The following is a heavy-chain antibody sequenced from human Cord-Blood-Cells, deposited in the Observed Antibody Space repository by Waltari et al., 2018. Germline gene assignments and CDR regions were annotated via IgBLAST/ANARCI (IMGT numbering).Heavy chain of an antibody. Sequence: QVQLVQSGAEVKKPGASVKVSCKASGYTFTGYYMHWVRQAPGQGLEWMGWINPNSGGTNYAQKFQGRVTMTRDTSISTAYMELSRLRSDDTAVYYCVRGGGGYSYGYWFDPWGQGTLVTVSS. D-gene: IGHD5-18*01. V-gene: IGHV1-2*02. J-gene: IGHJ5*02. CDR3: VRGGGGYSYGYWFDP. CDR2: INPNSGGT. CDR1: GYTFTGYY.